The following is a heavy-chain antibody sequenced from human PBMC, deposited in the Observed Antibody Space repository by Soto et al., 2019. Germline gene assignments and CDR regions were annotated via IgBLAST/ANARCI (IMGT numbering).Heavy chain of an antibody. Sequence: EVQLVESGGGLVKPGGSLRLSCAASGFTFSSYSMNWVRQAPGKGLEWVSSISSSSSYIYYADSVKGRFTISRDNAKNSLYLQMNSLRAEETAVYYCARDQPGYSYGYGLGYWGQGTLLTVSS. CDR2: ISSSSSYI. CDR3: ARDQPGYSYGYGLGY. J-gene: IGHJ4*02. CDR1: GFTFSSYS. V-gene: IGHV3-21*01. D-gene: IGHD5-18*01.